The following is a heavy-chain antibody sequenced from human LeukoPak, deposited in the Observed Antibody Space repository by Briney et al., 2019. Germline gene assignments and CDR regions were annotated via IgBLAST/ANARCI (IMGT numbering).Heavy chain of an antibody. D-gene: IGHD3-10*01. J-gene: IGHJ4*02. Sequence: GGSLRLSCAASGFTVSSNYMSWVRQAPGKGLEWVSVIYSGGSTYYADSVKGRFTISRDNSKNTLYLQMNSLRAEDTAVYYCARDNSGSSSGLDYWGQGTLVTVSS. CDR2: IYSGGST. CDR1: GFTVSSNY. V-gene: IGHV3-66*01. CDR3: ARDNSGSSSGLDY.